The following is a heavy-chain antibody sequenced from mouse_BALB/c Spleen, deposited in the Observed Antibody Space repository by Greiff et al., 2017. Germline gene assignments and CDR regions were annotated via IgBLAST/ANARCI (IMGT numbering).Heavy chain of an antibody. D-gene: IGHD1-1*01. Sequence: EVQLQQSGPGLVKPSQSLSLTCSVTGYSITSGYYWNWIRQFPGNKLEWMGYISYDGSNNYNPSLKNRISITRDTSKNQFFLKLNSVTTEDTATYYCARSPVVATRAMDYWGQGTSVTVSS. CDR2: ISYDGSN. CDR1: GYSITSGYY. J-gene: IGHJ4*01. V-gene: IGHV3-6*02. CDR3: ARSPVVATRAMDY.